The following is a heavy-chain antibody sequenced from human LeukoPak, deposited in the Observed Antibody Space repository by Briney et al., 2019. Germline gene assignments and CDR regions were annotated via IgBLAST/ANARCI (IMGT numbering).Heavy chain of an antibody. Sequence: EGSLRLSCAASGFTFSNAWMSWVRQAPGKGLEWVGRTKRKTDGGTTDYAAPVKGRFTISRDDSKNTLYLQMNSLKTEDTAVYYCTTDQNYYDSSGYSYYFDYWGQGTLVTVSS. CDR1: GFTFSNAW. CDR3: TTDQNYYDSSGYSYYFDY. D-gene: IGHD3-22*01. CDR2: TKRKTDGGTT. V-gene: IGHV3-15*01. J-gene: IGHJ4*02.